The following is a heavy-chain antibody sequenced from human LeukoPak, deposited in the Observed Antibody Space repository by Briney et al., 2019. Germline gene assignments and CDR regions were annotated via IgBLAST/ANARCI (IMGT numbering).Heavy chain of an antibody. CDR2: ISSSSSTI. V-gene: IGHV3-48*01. J-gene: IGHJ4*02. Sequence: GGSLRLSCAASGFTFSSYSMNWVRQAPGKGLEWVSYISSSSSTIYYADSVKGRFTISRDNAKNSLYLQMNSLRAEDTAVYYCASEALGYCSSTSCLEYWGQGTLVTVSS. CDR3: ASEALGYCSSTSCLEY. CDR1: GFTFSSYS. D-gene: IGHD2-2*01.